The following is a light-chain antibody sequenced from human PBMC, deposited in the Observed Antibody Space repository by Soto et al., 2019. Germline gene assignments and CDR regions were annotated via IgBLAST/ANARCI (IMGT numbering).Light chain of an antibody. V-gene: IGKV3-15*01. CDR1: QSVSSN. CDR3: QQYNNWPLVRYT. J-gene: IGKJ2*01. Sequence: EIVMTQSPATLSVSPGERATLSCRASQSVSSNLAWYQQKPGQAPRLLIYGASTRATGIPARFSGSGSGTEFTLTISSLQSEEFAVYYGQQYNNWPLVRYTFGQGTKLEIK. CDR2: GAS.